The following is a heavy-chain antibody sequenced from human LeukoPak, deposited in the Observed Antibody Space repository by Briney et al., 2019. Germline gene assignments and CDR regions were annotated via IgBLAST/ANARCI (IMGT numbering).Heavy chain of an antibody. J-gene: IGHJ4*02. CDR2: IKQDGSGK. Sequence: GGSLRLSCAASGFTFSSYWMTWVRQAPGKGLEWVANIKQDGSGKYYVDSVKGRFTISRDNAKNSLYLQMNSLRAEDTAVYYCARDSSAARPNYYFDYWGQGTLVTVSS. D-gene: IGHD6-6*01. CDR3: ARDSSAARPNYYFDY. CDR1: GFTFSSYW. V-gene: IGHV3-7*01.